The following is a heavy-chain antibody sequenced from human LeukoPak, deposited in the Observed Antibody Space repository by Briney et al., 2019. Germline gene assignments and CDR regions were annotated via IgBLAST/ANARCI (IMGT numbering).Heavy chain of an antibody. Sequence: PSQTLSLTCTVSGGSISGDDYSWSWIRQPPGKGLEWIGYIYYTGTTHYNPSLKSRVTISVDTSKNQFSLKLSSVTAADTAVYYCARHRGLGSTSCRFDYWGQGTLVTVSS. CDR3: ARHRGLGSTSCRFDY. CDR1: GGSISGDDYS. V-gene: IGHV4-30-4*08. D-gene: IGHD2-2*01. CDR2: IYYTGTT. J-gene: IGHJ4*02.